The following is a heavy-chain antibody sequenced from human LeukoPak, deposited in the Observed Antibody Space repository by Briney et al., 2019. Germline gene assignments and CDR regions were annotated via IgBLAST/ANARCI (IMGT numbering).Heavy chain of an antibody. CDR3: AREGDDSSSWSPMDV. J-gene: IGHJ6*02. CDR2: IKQDGSEK. CDR1: GFTFSSQL. V-gene: IGHV3-7*01. Sequence: GGSLRLSCAASGFTFSSQLMTWVRQAPGKGLEWVANIKQDGSEKYYVDSVKGRFTISRDNAKNSLYLQMNSLRAEDTAVYYCAREGDDSSSWSPMDVWGQGTTVTVSS. D-gene: IGHD6-13*01.